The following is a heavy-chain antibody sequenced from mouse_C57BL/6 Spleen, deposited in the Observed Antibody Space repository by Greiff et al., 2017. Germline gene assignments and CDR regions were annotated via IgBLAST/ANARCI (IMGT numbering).Heavy chain of an antibody. CDR2: INPSNGGT. Sequence: QVQLKQPGTELVKPGASVKLSCKASGYTFTSYWMHWVKQRPGQGLEWIGNINPSNGGTNYNEQFKSKATLTVDKSSSTAYMQLSSLTSEDSAVYYCAREGYLYAMDYWGQGTSVTVSS. J-gene: IGHJ4*01. CDR3: AREGYLYAMDY. CDR1: GYTFTSYW. V-gene: IGHV1-53*01.